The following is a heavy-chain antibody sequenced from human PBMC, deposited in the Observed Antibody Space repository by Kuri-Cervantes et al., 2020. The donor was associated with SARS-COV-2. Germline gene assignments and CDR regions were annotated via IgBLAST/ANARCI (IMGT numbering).Heavy chain of an antibody. CDR1: GFTFSSYW. D-gene: IGHD6-6*01. CDR3: ARVVYSSYPGGLRV. V-gene: IGHV3-7*01. J-gene: IGHJ6*04. CDR2: IKQDGSEK. Sequence: GESLKISCAASGFTFSSYWMSWVRQAPGKGLEWVANIKQDGSEKYYVDSVKGRFTISRDNAKNSLYLQMNSPRAEDTAVYYCARVVYSSYPGGLRVWGKGTTVTVSS.